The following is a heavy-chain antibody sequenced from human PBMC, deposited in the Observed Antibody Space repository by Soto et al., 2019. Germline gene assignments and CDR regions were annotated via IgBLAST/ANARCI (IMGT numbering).Heavy chain of an antibody. V-gene: IGHV4-59*08. Sequence: QVQLQESGPGLVKPSETLSLTCIVSGGSISNYYWSWIRQPPGKGLEWMGYIYYSGSTNYNPSLTSRVTISLDTSKNQFSRKQSSVTAADTAVYYCARHRYSYGVYYFDYWGQGTLVTVFS. CDR3: ARHRYSYGVYYFDY. CDR1: GGSISNYY. J-gene: IGHJ4*02. D-gene: IGHD5-18*01. CDR2: IYYSGST.